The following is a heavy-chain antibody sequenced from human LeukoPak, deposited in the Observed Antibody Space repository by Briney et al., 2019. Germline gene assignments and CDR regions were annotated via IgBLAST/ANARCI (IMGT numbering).Heavy chain of an antibody. D-gene: IGHD2-21*01. V-gene: IGHV4-59*11. Sequence: SETLSLTCTVSGGSISSHYWSWIRQPPGKGLEWIGYIYYSGSTNYNPSLKSRVTISVDTSKNQFSLKLSSVTAADTAVYYCANSHIDVPDAFDIWGQGTMVTVSS. CDR3: ANSHIDVPDAFDI. J-gene: IGHJ3*02. CDR2: IYYSGST. CDR1: GGSISSHY.